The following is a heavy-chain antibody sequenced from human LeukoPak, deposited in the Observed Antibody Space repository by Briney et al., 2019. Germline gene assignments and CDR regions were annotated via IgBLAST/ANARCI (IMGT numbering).Heavy chain of an antibody. J-gene: IGHJ6*03. D-gene: IGHD6-13*01. CDR3: AKIIAAAGYYYYYYMDV. CDR1: VFTFSSYG. CDR2: IRYEGSNK. V-gene: IGHV3-30*02. Sequence: GGSLRLSCAASVFTFSSYGMHWVRQAPGKGLEWVAFIRYEGSNKYYADSVKGRFTISRDNSKNTLYLQMNSLRAEDTAVYYCAKIIAAAGYYYYYYMDVWGKGTTVTVS.